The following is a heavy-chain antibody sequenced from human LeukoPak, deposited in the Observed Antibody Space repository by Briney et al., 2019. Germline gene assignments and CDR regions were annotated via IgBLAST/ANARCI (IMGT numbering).Heavy chain of an antibody. V-gene: IGHV3-74*01. CDR3: ARDSSAAFNI. CDR2: INSDGSNT. Sequence: SGGSLRLSCAASGFTFSSYWMHWVRQAPGKGLVWVSRINSDGSNTNYADSVKGRFSISRDNTKNTLYLQMNSLRAEDTAVYYCARDSSAAFNIWGQGTMVTVSS. J-gene: IGHJ3*02. CDR1: GFTFSSYW. D-gene: IGHD3-3*01.